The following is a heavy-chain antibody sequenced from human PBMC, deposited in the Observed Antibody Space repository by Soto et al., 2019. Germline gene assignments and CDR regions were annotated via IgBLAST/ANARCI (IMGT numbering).Heavy chain of an antibody. CDR2: IYYSGST. Sequence: SETLSFTCTASGASFSSSYWTWFRQPPGKGLEWIGYIYYSGSTNYTPYRKSRVTISVDTSKNQFSLKLSSVTAADTAVYYCARQKYDYGDLDYWGQGTLVTVSS. V-gene: IGHV4-59*08. D-gene: IGHD4-17*01. CDR1: GASFSSSY. CDR3: ARQKYDYGDLDY. J-gene: IGHJ4*02.